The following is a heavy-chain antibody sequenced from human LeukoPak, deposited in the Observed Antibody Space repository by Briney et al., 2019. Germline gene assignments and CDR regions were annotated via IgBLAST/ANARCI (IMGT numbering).Heavy chain of an antibody. V-gene: IGHV3-23*01. J-gene: IGHJ4*02. CDR2: ITANGDAT. Sequence: GGSLRLSCVGSGFIFRSYAVTWVRQAPGKGLEWVSSITANGDATYYADSVKGRFTISRDNSKNTLYLQMNSLRAEDTAVYYCARSTGIVGAHYYFDYWGQGTLVTVSS. D-gene: IGHD1-26*01. CDR1: GFIFRSYA. CDR3: ARSTGIVGAHYYFDY.